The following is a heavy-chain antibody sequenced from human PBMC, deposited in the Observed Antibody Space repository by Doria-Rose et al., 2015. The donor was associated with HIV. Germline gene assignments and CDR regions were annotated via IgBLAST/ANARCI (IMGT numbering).Heavy chain of an antibody. Sequence: VQLVQSGGGLVGPGGSLRLSCATSGFTFSSHRINWVRQAPGKVLEWVSSISSTSAYINYADSVRGRFTISRDNARNSLYLQMDSLRAEDTAIYYCATGVTLDYWGQGTPVTVSS. CDR3: ATGVTLDY. CDR1: GFTFSSHR. J-gene: IGHJ4*02. V-gene: IGHV3-21*01. CDR2: ISSTSAYI. D-gene: IGHD3-10*01.